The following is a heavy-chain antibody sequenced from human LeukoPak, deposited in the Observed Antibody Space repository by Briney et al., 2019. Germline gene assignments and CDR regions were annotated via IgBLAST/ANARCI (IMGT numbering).Heavy chain of an antibody. CDR3: ARGGGYDSPDAFDI. CDR2: INPNSGGT. V-gene: IGHV1-2*04. J-gene: IGHJ3*02. Sequence: ASVKVSCKASGYTFTGYYMHWVRQAPGQGLEWMGWINPNSGGTNYAQKFQGWVTMTRDTSISTAYMELSRLRSDDTAVYYCARGGGYDSPDAFDIWGQGTMVTVSS. CDR1: GYTFTGYY. D-gene: IGHD5-12*01.